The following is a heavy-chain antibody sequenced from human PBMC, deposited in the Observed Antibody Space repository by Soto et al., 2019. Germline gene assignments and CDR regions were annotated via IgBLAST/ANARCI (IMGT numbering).Heavy chain of an antibody. D-gene: IGHD3-10*01. Sequence: GGSLRLSCAASGFTFSSYAMSWVRQAPGKGLEWVSAISGSGVSTWYADSVKGRFTIPRNSSKSKLYLQMNSLRAEDAAVYYCAKDWGGAGSYGYFDYWGQGTLVTVSS. CDR2: ISGSGVST. V-gene: IGHV3-23*01. CDR1: GFTFSSYA. CDR3: AKDWGGAGSYGYFDY. J-gene: IGHJ4*02.